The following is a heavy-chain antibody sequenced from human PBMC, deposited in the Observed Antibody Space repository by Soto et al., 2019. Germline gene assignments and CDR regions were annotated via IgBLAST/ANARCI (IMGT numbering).Heavy chain of an antibody. V-gene: IGHV1-3*01. CDR1: GYTFTSYA. Sequence: QVQLVQSGAEVKKPGASVKVSCKASGYTFTSYAMHWVRQAPGQRLEWMGWINAGNGNTKYSQKFQGRSTTTRETSASTDYRELSSLRTETTAVYYCAGDIIRLIQLPPGVDVWGQGTTVTVSS. CDR3: AGDIIRLIQLPPGVDV. J-gene: IGHJ6*02. CDR2: INAGNGNT. D-gene: IGHD3-16*01.